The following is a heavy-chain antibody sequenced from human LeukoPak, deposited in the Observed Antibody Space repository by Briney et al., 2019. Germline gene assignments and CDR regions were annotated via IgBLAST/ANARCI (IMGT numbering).Heavy chain of an antibody. V-gene: IGHV4-30-4*02. J-gene: IGHJ5*02. D-gene: IGHD3-22*01. CDR2: MYYSGST. CDR3: ARPYYYDSRIDP. CDR1: GRSISSGDYY. Sequence: SDTLSLTCTVSGRSISSGDYYWSWIRQPPGKGLEWIAYMYYSGSTYYNPSLKSRVTMSADTSKNQLSLKLSSVTAADTAVYYCARPYYYDSRIDPWGQGILVTVSS.